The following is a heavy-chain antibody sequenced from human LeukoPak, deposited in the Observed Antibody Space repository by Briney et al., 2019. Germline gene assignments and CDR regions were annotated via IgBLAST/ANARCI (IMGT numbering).Heavy chain of an antibody. CDR2: ISWNSGSI. V-gene: IGHV3-9*01. CDR1: GFTFDDYA. J-gene: IGHJ6*02. Sequence: PGGSLRLSCAASGFTFDDYAMHWVRQAPGKGLEWVSGISWNSGSIGYADSVKGRFTISRDNAKNSLYLQMNSLRAEDTALYYCAKAGSFYYYYGMDVWGQGTTVTVSS. CDR3: AKAGSFYYYYGMDV.